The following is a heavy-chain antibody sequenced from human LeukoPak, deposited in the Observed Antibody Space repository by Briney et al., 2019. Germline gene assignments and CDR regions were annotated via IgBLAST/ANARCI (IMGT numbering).Heavy chain of an antibody. CDR2: INPSGGST. Sequence: ASVEVSCRASGYTFTSYYMHWVRQAPGQGLEWMGIINPSGGSTSYAQKFQGRVTMTRDMSTSTDYMELSSLRSEDTAVYYCARDNSVEDTAWWFDPWGQGTLVTVSS. D-gene: IGHD4-23*01. CDR3: ARDNSVEDTAWWFDP. J-gene: IGHJ5*02. CDR1: GYTFTSYY. V-gene: IGHV1-46*01.